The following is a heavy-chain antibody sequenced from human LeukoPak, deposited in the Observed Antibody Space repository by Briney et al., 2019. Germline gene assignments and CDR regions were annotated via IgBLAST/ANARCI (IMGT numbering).Heavy chain of an antibody. CDR2: IYYSGNS. V-gene: IGHV4-59*08. CDR3: ARLSYSSGRSNFDY. J-gene: IGHJ4*02. Sequence: SETLSLTCTVSGGSISSYHWSWIRQPPGRGLEWIEYIYYSGNSNYNPALKTRVTISVDTSKNQFSLKLSSVTAADTAVYYCARLSYSSGRSNFDYWGQGTLVTVSS. CDR1: GGSISSYH. D-gene: IGHD6-19*01.